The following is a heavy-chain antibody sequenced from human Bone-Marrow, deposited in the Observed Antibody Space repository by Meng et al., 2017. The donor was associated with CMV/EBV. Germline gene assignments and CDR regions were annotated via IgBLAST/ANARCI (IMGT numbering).Heavy chain of an antibody. V-gene: IGHV3-30*18. J-gene: IGHJ3*02. D-gene: IGHD6-19*01. Sequence: SGVTFSSYGMHWVRQAPGKGLEWVAVISYDGSNKDYADSVKGRFTISRDNSKNTLYLQMNSLRAEDTAVYYCAKSGGWDYTDAFDIWGQGTMVTVSS. CDR2: ISYDGSNK. CDR3: AKSGGWDYTDAFDI. CDR1: GVTFSSYG.